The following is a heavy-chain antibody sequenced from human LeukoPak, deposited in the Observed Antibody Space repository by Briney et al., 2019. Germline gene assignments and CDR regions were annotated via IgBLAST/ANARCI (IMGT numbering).Heavy chain of an antibody. Sequence: SETLSLTCTVSGGSISSYYWSWIRQPPGKGLEWIGYIYYSGSTNYNPSLKRRVTISVDTSKNQFSLKLSSVTAADTAVYYFAREHRDLAVAGPPDYWGQGTLVTVSS. D-gene: IGHD6-19*01. V-gene: IGHV4-59*01. CDR3: AREHRDLAVAGPPDY. J-gene: IGHJ4*02. CDR1: GGSISSYY. CDR2: IYYSGST.